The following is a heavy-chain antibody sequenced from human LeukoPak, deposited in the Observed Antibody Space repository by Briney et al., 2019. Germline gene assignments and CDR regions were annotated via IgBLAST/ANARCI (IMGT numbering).Heavy chain of an antibody. CDR2: IYYSGST. CDR1: GGSISSYY. CDR3: AMLVGYSSDY. V-gene: IGHV4-59*01. J-gene: IGHJ4*02. Sequence: SETLSLTCTVSGGSISSYYWSWIRQPPGKGLEWIGYIYYSGSTNYNPSLKSRVTISVDTSKNQFSLKLGSVTAADTAVYYCAMLVGYSSDYWGQGTLVTVSS. D-gene: IGHD6-13*01.